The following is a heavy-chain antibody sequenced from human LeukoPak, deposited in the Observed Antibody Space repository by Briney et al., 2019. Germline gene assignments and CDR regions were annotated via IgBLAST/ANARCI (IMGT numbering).Heavy chain of an antibody. J-gene: IGHJ4*02. D-gene: IGHD3-3*01. V-gene: IGHV3-21*01. CDR3: ARDFDFWSAI. CDR1: GFTFCSYS. Sequence: PGGSLRLSCAASGFTFCSYSMNWVRQAPGKGLEWVSSISSRSSYIYYADSVKGRFTISRDNAKNTLYLQMSSLRAEDTALYYCARDFDFWSAIWGQGTLVTVSS. CDR2: ISSRSSYI.